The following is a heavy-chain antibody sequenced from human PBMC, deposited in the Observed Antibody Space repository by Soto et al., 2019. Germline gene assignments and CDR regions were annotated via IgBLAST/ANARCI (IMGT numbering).Heavy chain of an antibody. Sequence: PGGSLRLSCAGSGFAFSGSTIHWVRQASGKGLEWVGRIRSKANSFATAYAASVKGRFIISRDDSKTTAYLQMNSLKIEDTAVYYCFRESYFSYHGMDVWGQGTTVTVSS. J-gene: IGHJ6*02. CDR1: GFAFSGST. CDR2: IRSKANSFAT. V-gene: IGHV3-73*01. CDR3: FRESYFSYHGMDV.